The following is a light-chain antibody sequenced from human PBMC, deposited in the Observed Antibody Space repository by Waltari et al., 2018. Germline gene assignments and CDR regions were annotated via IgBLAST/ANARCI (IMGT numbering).Light chain of an antibody. Sequence: SCRTSQSVTRALAWYQQKPGQAPMLLIYGASNMATGIPDRFSGSVSGTDFSLTISSLEPEDFAVYYCQHYLRLPVTFGQGTKVEVK. CDR2: GAS. V-gene: IGKV3-20*01. CDR3: QHYLRLPVT. J-gene: IGKJ1*01. CDR1: QSVTRA.